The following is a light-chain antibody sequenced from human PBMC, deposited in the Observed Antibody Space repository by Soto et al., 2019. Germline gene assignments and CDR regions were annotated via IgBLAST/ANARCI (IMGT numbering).Light chain of an antibody. CDR2: EVS. V-gene: IGLV2-14*01. CDR1: SSDVGSYNY. CDR3: SSYTSTSTPVV. Sequence: QSALTQPASVSGSPGQSITISCTGTSSDVGSYNYDSWYQQHPGKAPKLMIYEVSNRPSGVSNRFSGSKSGNAASLTISGLPAEDEADYYCSSYTSTSTPVVFGGGTKLTVL. J-gene: IGLJ2*01.